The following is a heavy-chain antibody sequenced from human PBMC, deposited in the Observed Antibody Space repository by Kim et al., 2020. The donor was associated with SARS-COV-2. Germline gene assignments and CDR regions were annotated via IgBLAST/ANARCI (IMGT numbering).Heavy chain of an antibody. CDR3: TREDYRAMDV. J-gene: IGHJ6*02. CDR2: ITTSSRPT. D-gene: IGHD4-4*01. V-gene: IGHV3-48*04. CDR1: GFTFSSNH. Sequence: GGSLRLSCVASGFTFSSNHMNWVRQAPGKGLEWLSFITTSSRPTYYADSVGGRFTISRDNAKNSLYLHMNSLRAEDTAVYFCTREDYRAMDVWGQGTTVTVSS.